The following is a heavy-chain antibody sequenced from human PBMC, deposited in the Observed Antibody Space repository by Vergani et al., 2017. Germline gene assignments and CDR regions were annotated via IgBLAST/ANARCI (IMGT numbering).Heavy chain of an antibody. CDR3: AKESMIVVVITTLPXFDY. D-gene: IGHD3-22*01. Sequence: EVQLLESGGGLVQPGGSLRLSCAASGFTFSSYAMSWVRQAPGKGLEWVSAISGSGGSTYYADSVKGRFTISRDNSKNTLYLQMNSLRAEDTAVYYCAKESMIVVVITTLPXFDYWGQGTLVTVSS. CDR2: ISGSGGST. CDR1: GFTFSSYA. V-gene: IGHV3-23*01. J-gene: IGHJ4*02.